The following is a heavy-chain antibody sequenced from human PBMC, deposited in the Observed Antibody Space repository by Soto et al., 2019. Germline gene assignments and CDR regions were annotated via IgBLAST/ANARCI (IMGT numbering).Heavy chain of an antibody. CDR3: AVAPVREIMAQESSGMAV. D-gene: IGHD3-10*01. Sequence: QVQLVQSGAEVKTPRSSVKVSCKASGGTLSDYAISWVRQAPGQGLEWMGGIMPTVDSANNAQNFLERLTISVDESTSTANVVLSSLRSHDTAVYYCAVAPVREIMAQESSGMAVWGQGTTVSVSS. CDR1: GGTLSDYA. J-gene: IGHJ6*02. V-gene: IGHV1-69*01. CDR2: IMPTVDSA.